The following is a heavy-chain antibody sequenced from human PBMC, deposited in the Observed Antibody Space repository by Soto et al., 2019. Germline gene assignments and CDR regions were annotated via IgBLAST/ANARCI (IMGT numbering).Heavy chain of an antibody. CDR3: ARDLARYGVTSGRDY. J-gene: IGHJ4*02. V-gene: IGHV1-18*01. CDR1: GYTFISSG. Sequence: QVQLVQSGTEVKKPGASVRVSCKTSGYTFISSGISWVRQAPGQGLEWMGWISPYDGKTHSAQKFQGRVTMTTDTSTGTAYMEVRSLTSDDTAVYYCARDLARYGVTSGRDYWGQGTRVTVSS. CDR2: ISPYDGKT. D-gene: IGHD5-18*01.